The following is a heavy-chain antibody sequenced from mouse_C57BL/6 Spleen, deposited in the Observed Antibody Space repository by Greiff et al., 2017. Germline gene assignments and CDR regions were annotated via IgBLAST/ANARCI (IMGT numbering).Heavy chain of an antibody. J-gene: IGHJ1*03. CDR1: GYSITSGYY. Sequence: DVQLQESGPGLVKPSQSLSLTCSVTGYSITSGYYWNWIRQFPGNKLEWMGYISYDGSNNYNPSLKNRISITRDTSKNQLFLKLNSVTTEDTATYDCASYDYDGDFDVWGTGTTVTVSS. D-gene: IGHD2-4*01. V-gene: IGHV3-6*01. CDR2: ISYDGSN. CDR3: ASYDYDGDFDV.